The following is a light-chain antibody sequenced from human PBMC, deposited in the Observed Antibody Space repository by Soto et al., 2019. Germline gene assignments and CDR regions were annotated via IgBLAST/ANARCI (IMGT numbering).Light chain of an antibody. CDR3: QSYDSTLSARYV. J-gene: IGLJ1*01. V-gene: IGLV1-40*01. CDR2: GNI. Sequence: QSVLTQTPSVSGAPGQRVTISCSGSSSNIGAGYDVHWYQQRPGTAPKLLIFGNINRPSGVPDRFSGSKSGTSASLAITGLQADDEGDYYCQSYDSTLSARYVFGTGTKLTVL. CDR1: SSNIGAGYD.